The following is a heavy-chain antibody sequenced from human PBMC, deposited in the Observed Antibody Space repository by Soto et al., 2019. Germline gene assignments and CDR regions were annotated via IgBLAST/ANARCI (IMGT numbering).Heavy chain of an antibody. J-gene: IGHJ4*02. CDR1: SDSIAGENW. CDR3: ARVFSSGSGWMYYFDF. CDR2: VFNTGGT. V-gene: IGHV4-4*02. Sequence: QVQLQESGPGLVKPSETLSLTCTVSSDSIAGENWWSWVRQPPGLGLGWIGEVFNTGGTNYNPSLKSRVTVEVDKSKDQFSLKLISATAADTAVYYCARVFSSGSGWMYYFDFWGQGTLVSVSS. D-gene: IGHD6-19*01.